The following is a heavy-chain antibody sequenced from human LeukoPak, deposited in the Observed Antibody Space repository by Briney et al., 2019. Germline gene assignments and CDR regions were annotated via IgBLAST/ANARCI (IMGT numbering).Heavy chain of an antibody. D-gene: IGHD3-22*01. CDR3: ARGNPPGYYYDSSAPGFGD. V-gene: IGHV1-8*01. J-gene: IGHJ4*02. CDR2: MNPNSGNT. CDR1: GYTFTSYD. Sequence: ASVKVSCKASGYTFTSYDINWVRQATGQGLEWMGWMNPNSGNTGYAQKFQGRVTMTRNTSISTAYTELSSLRSEDTAVYYCARGNPPGYYYDSSAPGFGDWGQGTLVTVSP.